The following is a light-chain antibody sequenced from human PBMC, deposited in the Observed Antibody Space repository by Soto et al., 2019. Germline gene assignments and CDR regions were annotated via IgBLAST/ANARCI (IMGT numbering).Light chain of an antibody. Sequence: DIQMTQSPSSLSASVGDRVTITCRASQSIASYLNWYQKKPGKAPNLLIYVASNLESGVTSRISGSGSGTDFTLTITSLQPEDFATYYCQQSHSTPVTFGGGTKVDIK. CDR2: VAS. CDR3: QQSHSTPVT. CDR1: QSIASY. V-gene: IGKV1-39*01. J-gene: IGKJ4*01.